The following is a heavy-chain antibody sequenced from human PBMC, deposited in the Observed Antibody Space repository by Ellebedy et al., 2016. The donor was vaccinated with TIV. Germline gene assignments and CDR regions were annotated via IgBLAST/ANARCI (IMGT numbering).Heavy chain of an antibody. J-gene: IGHJ4*02. Sequence: GESLKISCAASGITFSSYGMHWVRQAQGKGLEWVAAVSYDGSIKFYADSVKGRFTISRANSRSTLYLQMNSLRSEDTAVYYCAKDRTFGGGSPQDWDYWGQGTLVTVPS. CDR2: VSYDGSIK. CDR1: GITFSSYG. V-gene: IGHV3-30*18. CDR3: AKDRTFGGGSPQDWDY. D-gene: IGHD3-16*01.